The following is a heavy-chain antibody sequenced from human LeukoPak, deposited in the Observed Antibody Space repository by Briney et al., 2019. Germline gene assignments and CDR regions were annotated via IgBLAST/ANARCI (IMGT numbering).Heavy chain of an antibody. V-gene: IGHV4-39*07. J-gene: IGHJ6*03. CDR1: GGSISSNSCY. CDR2: NYYSGST. D-gene: IGHD2-8*01. Sequence: PSETLSLTCAVSGGSISSNSCYWGWIRQPPGKGLEWIGSNYYSGSTYYNPSLKSRVTISVDTSKNQFSLKLSSVTAADTAVYYCVGGMVYARYYYYYMDVWGKGTTVTVSS. CDR3: VGGMVYARYYYYYMDV.